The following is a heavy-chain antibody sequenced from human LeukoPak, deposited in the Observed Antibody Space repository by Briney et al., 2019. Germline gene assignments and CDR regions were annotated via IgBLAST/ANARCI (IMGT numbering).Heavy chain of an antibody. Sequence: SETLSLTCAVYGGSFSGYYWSWIRQPPGKGLEWIGEINHSGSTNYNPSLKSRVTISVDTSKNQFSLKLSSVTAADTAVYYCARVDYYDSSGYLPTDYWGQGTLVTVSS. CDR2: INHSGST. J-gene: IGHJ4*02. CDR1: GGSFSGYY. V-gene: IGHV4-34*01. CDR3: ARVDYYDSSGYLPTDY. D-gene: IGHD3-22*01.